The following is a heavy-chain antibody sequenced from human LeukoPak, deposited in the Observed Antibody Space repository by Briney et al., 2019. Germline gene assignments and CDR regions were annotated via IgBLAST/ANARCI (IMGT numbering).Heavy chain of an antibody. CDR1: GFTFSSYA. V-gene: IGHV3-23*01. Sequence: PGGSLRLSCAGSGFTFSSYAMSWVRQAPGKGLEWVSAISGSGGSTYYADSVKGRFTISRDNSKNTLYLQMNSLRAEDTAVYYCASGGVFYCSSTSCYSVYWGQGTLVTVSS. CDR3: ASGGVFYCSSTSCYSVY. D-gene: IGHD2-2*01. J-gene: IGHJ4*02. CDR2: ISGSGGST.